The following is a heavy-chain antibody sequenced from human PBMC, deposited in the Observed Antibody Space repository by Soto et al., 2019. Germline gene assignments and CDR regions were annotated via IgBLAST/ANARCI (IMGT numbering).Heavy chain of an antibody. Sequence: GGSLRLSCAASGFTFSSYSMNWVRQAPGKGLEWVSSISSSSSYIYYADSVKGRFTISRDNAKNSLYLQMNSLRAEDTAVYYCARDPVLRFLEWLLGYFDLWGRGTLVTVSS. CDR2: ISSSSSYI. D-gene: IGHD3-3*01. CDR1: GFTFSSYS. J-gene: IGHJ2*01. V-gene: IGHV3-21*01. CDR3: ARDPVLRFLEWLLGYFDL.